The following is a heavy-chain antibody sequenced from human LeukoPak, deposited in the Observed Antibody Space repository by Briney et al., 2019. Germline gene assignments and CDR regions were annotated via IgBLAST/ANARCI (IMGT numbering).Heavy chain of an antibody. J-gene: IGHJ6*03. V-gene: IGHV3-48*03. CDR3: AGVSVAGQFYYYYYYMDV. Sequence: GGSLRLSCAAYGFTFSSYEMNWVRQAPGKGLEWVSYISSSGSTIYYADSVKGRFTISRDNAKNSLYLQMNSLRAEDTAVYYCAGVSVAGQFYYYYYYMDVWGKGTTVTISS. CDR2: ISSSGSTI. D-gene: IGHD6-19*01. CDR1: GFTFSSYE.